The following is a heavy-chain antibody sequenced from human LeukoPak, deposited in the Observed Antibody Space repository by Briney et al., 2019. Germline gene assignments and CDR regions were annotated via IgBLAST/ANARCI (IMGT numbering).Heavy chain of an antibody. D-gene: IGHD6-19*01. CDR3: ATAPLNGYTSGWYSFDY. J-gene: IGHJ4*02. CDR1: GYTFTTYG. CDR2: ISAYNGDT. V-gene: IGHV1-18*01. Sequence: ASVKVSCKASGYTFTTYGISWVRQAPGQGLEWMGWISAYNGDTNYAQRLQGRVTMTRDTSISTASMELNRLRSDDTAVYYCATAPLNGYTSGWYSFDYWGQGTLVTVSS.